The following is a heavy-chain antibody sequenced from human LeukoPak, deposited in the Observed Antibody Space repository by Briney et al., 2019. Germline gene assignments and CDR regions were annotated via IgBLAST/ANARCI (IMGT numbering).Heavy chain of an antibody. V-gene: IGHV3-33*01. Sequence: GGSLRLSCAASGFTFSSYGMHWVRQAPGKGLEWVAVIWYDGSNKYYADSVKGRFTISRDNSKNTLYLQMNSLRAEDTAVYYCARERATSSAFGWFDPWGQGTLVTVSS. D-gene: IGHD1-26*01. CDR2: IWYDGSNK. J-gene: IGHJ5*02. CDR3: ARERATSSAFGWFDP. CDR1: GFTFSSYG.